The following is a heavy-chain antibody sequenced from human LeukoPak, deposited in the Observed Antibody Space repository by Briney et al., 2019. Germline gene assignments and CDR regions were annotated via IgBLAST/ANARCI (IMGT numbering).Heavy chain of an antibody. D-gene: IGHD1-1*01. V-gene: IGHV3-74*01. J-gene: IGHJ6*02. CDR3: AGDSRYTMDV. CDR2: LNSDGSST. Sequence: GGSLRLSCAASGFTFSGYWMYWVRQAPGKGLVWVSRLNSDGSSTSYADSVKGRFTISRDNAKNTLYLHMNSLRAEDTAVYYCAGDSRYTMDVWGQGTTVTVSS. CDR1: GFTFSGYW.